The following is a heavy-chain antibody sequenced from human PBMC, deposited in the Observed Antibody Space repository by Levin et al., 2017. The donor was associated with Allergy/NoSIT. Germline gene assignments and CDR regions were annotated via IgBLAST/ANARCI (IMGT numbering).Heavy chain of an antibody. J-gene: IGHJ4*02. CDR1: GGSISSGDYY. D-gene: IGHD2-2*01. V-gene: IGHV4-30-4*01. CDR3: ARETPSYCSSTSCYGGYFDY. Sequence: SETLSLTCTVSGGSISSGDYYWSWIRQPPGKGLEWIGYIYYSGSTYYNQSLKSRVTISVDTSKNQFSLKLSSVTAADTAVYYCARETPSYCSSTSCYGGYFDYWGQGTLVTVSS. CDR2: IYYSGST.